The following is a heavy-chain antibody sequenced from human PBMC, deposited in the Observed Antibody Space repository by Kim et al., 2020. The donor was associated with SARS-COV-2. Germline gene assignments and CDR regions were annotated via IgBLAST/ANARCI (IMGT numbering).Heavy chain of an antibody. V-gene: IGHV3-30*01. CDR3: ARERSTSKTNYFDY. J-gene: IGHJ4*02. Sequence: ADSMKGRFTISRDNSKNTLYLQMNSLRAEDTAVYYCARERSTSKTNYFDYWGQGTLVTVSS. D-gene: IGHD2-2*01.